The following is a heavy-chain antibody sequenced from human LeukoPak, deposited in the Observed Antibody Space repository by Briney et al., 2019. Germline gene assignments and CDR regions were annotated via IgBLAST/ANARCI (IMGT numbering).Heavy chain of an antibody. J-gene: IGHJ3*02. CDR2: GYYSGST. CDR1: GGSISSSGYY. Sequence: SETLSLTCTVSGGSISSSGYYWAWIRQPPGKGLEWIGSGYYSGSTYYNPSLKSRLTISIDTSNNQFSLQLSSVTASDTAVYYCARHGLSDYDSTALRYAFDIWGQGTTVTVSS. D-gene: IGHD3-22*01. V-gene: IGHV4-39*01. CDR3: ARHGLSDYDSTALRYAFDI.